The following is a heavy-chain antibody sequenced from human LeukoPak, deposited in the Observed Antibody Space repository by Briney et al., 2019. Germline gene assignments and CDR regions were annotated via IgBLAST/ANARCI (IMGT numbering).Heavy chain of an antibody. V-gene: IGHV1-46*01. CDR1: GYTFTSYY. D-gene: IGHD2-21*02. CDR3: AREAYCGGDCYSEEDAFDI. J-gene: IGHJ3*02. CDR2: INPSGGST. Sequence: ASVKVSCKASGYTFTSYYMHWVRQAPGQGLEWMGIINPSGGSTSYAQKFQGRVTMTRDMSTSTVYMELSSLRSEDTAVYYCAREAYCGGDCYSEEDAFDIWGQGTMVTVSS.